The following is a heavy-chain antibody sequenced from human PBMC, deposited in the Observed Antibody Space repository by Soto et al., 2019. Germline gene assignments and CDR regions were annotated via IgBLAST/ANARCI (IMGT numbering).Heavy chain of an antibody. D-gene: IGHD6-13*01. V-gene: IGHV4-59*08. CDR3: ARRNRMQQLVPYYYSYYMDV. CDR1: GGSIRSYY. Sequence: QVQLQESGPGLVKPSETLFLTCTVSGGSIRSYYWSWIRQPPGKGLEWIGYIYYSGSTNYNPSLKSRVTISVDTSKNQFSLKLSSVTAADTAVYYCARRNRMQQLVPYYYSYYMDVWGKGTTVIVSS. CDR2: IYYSGST. J-gene: IGHJ6*03.